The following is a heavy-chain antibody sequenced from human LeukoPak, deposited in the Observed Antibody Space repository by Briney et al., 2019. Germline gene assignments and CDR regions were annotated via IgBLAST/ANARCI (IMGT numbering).Heavy chain of an antibody. V-gene: IGHV5-51*01. J-gene: IGHJ4*02. CDR1: GYNFNNYW. CDR3: ARLSEAYCGGDCPRGSLDY. D-gene: IGHD2-21*02. CDR2: IYRGDSDT. Sequence: GESLKIPCKGSGYNFNNYWIGWVRQMPGKGLEWMGIIYRGDSDTRYSPSFQGQVTISADKSISTAYLQWSSLKASDTAMYYRARLSEAYCGGDCPRGSLDYWGQGTLVTVSS.